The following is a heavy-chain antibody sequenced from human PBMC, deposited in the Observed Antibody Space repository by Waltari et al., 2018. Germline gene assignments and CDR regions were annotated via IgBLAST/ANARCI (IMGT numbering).Heavy chain of an antibody. CDR3: ARRRRRGYSYGCFDY. D-gene: IGHD5-18*01. CDR2: INHSGST. J-gene: IGHJ4*02. CDR1: GGSFSGYY. V-gene: IGHV4-34*01. Sequence: QVQLQQWGAGLLKPSETLSLTCAVYGGSFSGYYWSWIRQPPGKGLEWIGEINHSGSTNYNPSLKSRVTISVDTSKNQFSLKLSSVTAADTAVYYCARRRRRGYSYGCFDYWGQGTLVTVSS.